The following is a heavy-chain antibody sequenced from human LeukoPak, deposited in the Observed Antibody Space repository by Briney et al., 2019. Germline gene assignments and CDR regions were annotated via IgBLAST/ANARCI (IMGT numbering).Heavy chain of an antibody. Sequence: GGSLTLSCAASGFTFSSYAMSWVRQAPGKGLEWVSAISGSGGSTSYADSVKGRFTISRDNSENTLYLQMSSLPAEDTAVYYCAKDRTFGITGTLVDDWGQGTLVTVSS. CDR1: GFTFSSYA. D-gene: IGHD1-20*01. CDR3: AKDRTFGITGTLVDD. CDR2: ISGSGGST. J-gene: IGHJ4*02. V-gene: IGHV3-23*01.